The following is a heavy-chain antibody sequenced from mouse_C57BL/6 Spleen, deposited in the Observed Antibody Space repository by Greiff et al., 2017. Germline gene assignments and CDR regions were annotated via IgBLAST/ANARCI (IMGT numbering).Heavy chain of an antibody. CDR2: IDPETGGT. D-gene: IGHD2-3*01. CDR3: TRSEDGFYAMDY. V-gene: IGHV1-15*01. CDR1: GYTFTDYE. Sequence: VQLQESGAELVRPGASVTLSCKASGYTFTDYEMHWVKQTPVHGLEWIGAIDPETGGTAYNQKFKGKARLTADKSSSTAYMELRSLTSEDSAVYYCTRSEDGFYAMDYWGQGTSVTVSS. J-gene: IGHJ4*01.